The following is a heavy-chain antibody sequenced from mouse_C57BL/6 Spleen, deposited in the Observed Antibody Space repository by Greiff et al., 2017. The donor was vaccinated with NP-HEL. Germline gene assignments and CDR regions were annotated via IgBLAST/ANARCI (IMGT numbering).Heavy chain of an antibody. D-gene: IGHD2-4*01. CDR2: ISYDGSN. Sequence: DVKLQESGPGLVKPSQSLSLTCSVTGYSITSGYYWNWIRQFPGNKLEWMGYISYDGSNNYNPSLKNRISITRDTSKNQFFLKLNSVTTEDTATYYCARDDDYASRGYWGQGTTLTVSS. CDR1: GYSITSGYY. CDR3: ARDDDYASRGY. J-gene: IGHJ2*01. V-gene: IGHV3-6*01.